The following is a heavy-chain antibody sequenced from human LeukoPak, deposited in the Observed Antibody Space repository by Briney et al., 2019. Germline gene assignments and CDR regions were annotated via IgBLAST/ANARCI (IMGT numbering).Heavy chain of an antibody. CDR1: GFTFSDYY. CDR2: ISSSGSTI. J-gene: IGHJ4*02. D-gene: IGHD4-11*01. CDR3: ARHTVTTGGPGLSRVYFDY. V-gene: IGHV3-11*04. Sequence: GGSLRLSCAASGFTFSDYYMSWIRQAPGKGLEWVSYISSSGSTIYYADSVKGRFTISRDNAKNLLYLQMNSLRAEDTAVYYCARHTVTTGGPGLSRVYFDYWGQGTLVTVSS.